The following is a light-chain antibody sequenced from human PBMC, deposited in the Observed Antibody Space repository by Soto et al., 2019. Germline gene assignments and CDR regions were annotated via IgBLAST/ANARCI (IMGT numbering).Light chain of an antibody. CDR1: QSISSW. Sequence: DIQMTQSPSTLSASVGDRVTITCRASQSISSWLAWYQQKPGKAPKLLIYDASSLESGVPSRFSGSGSGTEFTLTISSLQPDDFATYYCQQYNSWTKTFGQGTKVDI. J-gene: IGKJ1*01. CDR3: QQYNSWTKT. V-gene: IGKV1-5*01. CDR2: DAS.